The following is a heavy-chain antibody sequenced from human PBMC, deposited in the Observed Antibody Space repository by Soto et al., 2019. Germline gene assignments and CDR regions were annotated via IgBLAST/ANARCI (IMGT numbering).Heavy chain of an antibody. D-gene: IGHD6-13*01. J-gene: IGHJ6*02. CDR2: IYYSGST. V-gene: IGHV4-61*01. CDR3: ARLGPYSSSSYYYGMDV. Sequence: SETLSLTCTVSGGSVNSGSNYWSWIRQPPGKGLEWIGYIYYSGSTNYNPSLKSRVTISVDTSKNQFSLKLSSVTAADTAVYSCARLGPYSSSSYYYGMDVWGQGTTVTVSS. CDR1: GGSVNSGSNY.